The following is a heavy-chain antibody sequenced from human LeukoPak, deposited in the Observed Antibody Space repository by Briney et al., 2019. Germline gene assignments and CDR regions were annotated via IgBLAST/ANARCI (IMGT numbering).Heavy chain of an antibody. CDR3: ARVHDYGDSYYFDY. CDR1: GGSISSYY. Sequence: SETLSLTCTVSGGSISSYYWSWIRQPPGKGLEWIGYIYYSGSTYYNPSLKSRVTISVDTSKNQFSLKLSSVTAADTAVYYCARVHDYGDSYYFDYWGQGTLVTVSS. V-gene: IGHV4-59*12. J-gene: IGHJ4*02. D-gene: IGHD4-17*01. CDR2: IYYSGST.